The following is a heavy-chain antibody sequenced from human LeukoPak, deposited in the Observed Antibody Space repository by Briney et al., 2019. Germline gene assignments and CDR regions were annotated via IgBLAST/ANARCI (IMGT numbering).Heavy chain of an antibody. V-gene: IGHV3-23*01. CDR2: ISGSGGST. D-gene: IGHD3-10*01. Sequence: GGSLRLSCAASGFTFSSYAMSRVRQAPGKGLEWVSAISGSGGSTYYADSVKGRFTISRDNSKNTLYLQMNSLRAEDTAVYYCAKDRGYGSGKTYIFDYWGQGTLVTVSS. CDR3: AKDRGYGSGKTYIFDY. J-gene: IGHJ4*02. CDR1: GFTFSSYA.